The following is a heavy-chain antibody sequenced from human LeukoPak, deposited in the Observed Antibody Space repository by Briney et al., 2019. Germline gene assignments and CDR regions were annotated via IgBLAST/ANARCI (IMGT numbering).Heavy chain of an antibody. CDR3: AKPPYVDTAMVTGFDY. D-gene: IGHD5-18*01. V-gene: IGHV3-23*01. CDR1: GFTFSSYA. J-gene: IGHJ4*02. Sequence: GGSLRLSCAAAGFTFSSYAMSWVRQAPGKGLEWVSSISGSGGSTYYADSVKGRFTISRDNSKNTLYLQMNSLRAEDTAVYYCAKPPYVDTAMVTGFDYWGQGTLVTVSS. CDR2: ISGSGGST.